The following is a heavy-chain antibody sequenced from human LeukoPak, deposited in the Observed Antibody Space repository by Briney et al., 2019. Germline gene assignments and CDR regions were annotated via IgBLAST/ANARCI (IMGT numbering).Heavy chain of an antibody. D-gene: IGHD3-10*01. V-gene: IGHV4-34*01. J-gene: IGHJ3*02. CDR3: ARGRGMRGSAFDI. CDR2: INHSGST. Sequence: SETLSLTRALYGVSLSGFYWSWIRPPPGKGLEWIGEINHSGSTNYNPSLKSRVTISVDTSKNQFSLRLSSVSAADTAVYYCARGRGMRGSAFDIWGQGTMVTVSS. CDR1: GVSLSGFY.